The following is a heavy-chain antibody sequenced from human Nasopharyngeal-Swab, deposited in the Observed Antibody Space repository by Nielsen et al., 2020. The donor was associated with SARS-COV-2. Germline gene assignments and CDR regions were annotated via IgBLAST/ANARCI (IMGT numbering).Heavy chain of an antibody. CDR3: ARTYSSSLTDNWFDP. D-gene: IGHD6-13*01. Sequence: SETLSLTCTVSGGSISSGGYYWSWIRQHPGKGLEWIGYIYYSGGTYYNPSLKSRVTISVDTSKNQFSLKLSSVTAADTAVYYCARTYSSSLTDNWFDPWGQGTLVTVSS. V-gene: IGHV4-31*03. CDR1: GGSISSGGYY. CDR2: IYYSGGT. J-gene: IGHJ5*02.